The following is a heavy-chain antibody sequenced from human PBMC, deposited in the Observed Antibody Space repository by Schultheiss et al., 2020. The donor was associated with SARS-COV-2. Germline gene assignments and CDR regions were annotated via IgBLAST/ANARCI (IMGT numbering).Heavy chain of an antibody. J-gene: IGHJ6*02. Sequence: GGSLRLSCAASGFTFSSYEMNWVRQAPGKGLEWVAVISFDGSNTWYADTVRGRFTISRDNSKNTLYLKMNSLRAEDTAVYYCARGGYGPLNALDVWGQGTTVTVSS. CDR3: ARGGYGPLNALDV. D-gene: IGHD3-10*01. V-gene: IGHV3-30*17. CDR1: GFTFSSYE. CDR2: ISFDGSNT.